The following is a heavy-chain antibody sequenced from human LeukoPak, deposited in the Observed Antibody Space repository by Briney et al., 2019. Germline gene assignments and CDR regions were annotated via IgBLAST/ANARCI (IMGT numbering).Heavy chain of an antibody. CDR3: ARAPLSGYSSSWLVSY. J-gene: IGHJ4*02. V-gene: IGHV3-74*01. CDR2: INSDGSST. D-gene: IGHD6-13*01. CDR1: GFTFSSYW. Sequence: GGSLRLSCTASGFTFSSYWMYWVRQALGKGLVWVSRINSDGSSTSYADSVKGRFTISRDNAKNTLYLQMNSLRAEDTAVYYCARAPLSGYSSSWLVSYWGQGTLVTVSS.